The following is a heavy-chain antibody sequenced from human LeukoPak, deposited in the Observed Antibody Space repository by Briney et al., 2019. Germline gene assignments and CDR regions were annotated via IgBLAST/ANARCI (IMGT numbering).Heavy chain of an antibody. J-gene: IGHJ3*02. CDR1: GFTFSSYA. CDR3: ARDPGWGAYDI. CDR2: MNSDGSAK. D-gene: IGHD6-19*01. V-gene: IGHV3-7*01. Sequence: GGSLRLSCAASGFTFSSYAMTWVRQAPGRGLESVASMNSDGSAKNYVDSVKGRFTISRDNAKNSLYLQMNSLRGEDTSIYYCARDPGWGAYDIWGQGTMVTVSS.